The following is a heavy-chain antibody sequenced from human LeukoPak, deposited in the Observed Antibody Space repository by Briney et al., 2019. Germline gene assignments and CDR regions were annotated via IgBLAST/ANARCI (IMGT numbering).Heavy chain of an antibody. V-gene: IGHV5-51*01. CDR1: GYSFTSYW. Sequence: GEPLKISCKGSGYSFTSYWIGWVRQMPGKGLEWMGIIYPGDSDTRYSPSFQGQVTISADKSISTAYLQWSSLKASDTAMYYCARHGDTAIPDDYGMDVWGKGTTVTVSS. CDR2: IYPGDSDT. D-gene: IGHD5-18*01. CDR3: ARHGDTAIPDDYGMDV. J-gene: IGHJ6*04.